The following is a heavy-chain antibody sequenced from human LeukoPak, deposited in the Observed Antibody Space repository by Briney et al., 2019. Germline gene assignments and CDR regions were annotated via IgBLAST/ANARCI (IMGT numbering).Heavy chain of an antibody. CDR1: GFTACSNY. D-gene: IGHD6-13*01. Sequence: GGSLRLSCAASGFTACSNYMTLVRQAPGKGLEWVASIKRDGSEKYYVDSVKGRFTISRDNAKNSLYLQMNSLRAEDTAVYYCARESARGYCSSLSVEYWGQRTLVTVSS. CDR3: ARESARGYCSSLSVEY. V-gene: IGHV3-7*01. J-gene: IGHJ4*02. CDR2: IKRDGSEK.